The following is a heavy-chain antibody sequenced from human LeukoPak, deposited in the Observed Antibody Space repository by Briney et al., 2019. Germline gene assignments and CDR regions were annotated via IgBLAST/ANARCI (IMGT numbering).Heavy chain of an antibody. CDR3: ARSLRPAWVNYYYYYMDV. D-gene: IGHD3-16*01. CDR1: GGTFSSYA. J-gene: IGHJ6*03. V-gene: IGHV1-69*05. Sequence: SVKVSCKASGGTFSSYAISWVQQAPGQGLEWMGGIIPIFGTANYAQKFQGRVTITTDESTSTAYMELSSLRSEDTAVYYCARSLRPAWVNYYYYYMDVWGKGTTVTVSS. CDR2: IIPIFGTA.